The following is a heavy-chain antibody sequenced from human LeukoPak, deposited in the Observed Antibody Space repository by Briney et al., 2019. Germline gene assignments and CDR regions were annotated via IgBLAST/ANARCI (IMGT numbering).Heavy chain of an antibody. V-gene: IGHV1-2*02. D-gene: IGHD5-12*01. CDR3: ATARSGYDT. CDR2: INPNSGGT. CDR1: GYTFTGYY. J-gene: IGHJ5*02. Sequence: ASVKVSCKASGYTFTGYYMHWVRQAPGQGLEWMGWINPNSGGTNYAQKFQGRVTLTRDMSISTAYMELSTLRSDDTAVYYCATARSGYDTWGQGTLVTVSS.